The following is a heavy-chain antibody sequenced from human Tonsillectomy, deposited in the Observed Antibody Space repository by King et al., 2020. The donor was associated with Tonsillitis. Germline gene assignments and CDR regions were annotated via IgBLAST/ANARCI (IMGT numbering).Heavy chain of an antibody. J-gene: IGHJ6*02. D-gene: IGHD6-19*01. CDR3: ASSLDSSGYADYGMDV. Sequence: DVQLVESGGGLVQPGGSLRLSCGASGFTFSIYWMTWVRQAPGKGLEWVANIKQDGSEKYYVDSVKGRFTISRDNAKNSLYLQMNSLRAEDTAVYYCASSLDSSGYADYGMDVWGQGTTVTVSS. CDR1: GFTFSIYW. CDR2: IKQDGSEK. V-gene: IGHV3-7*03.